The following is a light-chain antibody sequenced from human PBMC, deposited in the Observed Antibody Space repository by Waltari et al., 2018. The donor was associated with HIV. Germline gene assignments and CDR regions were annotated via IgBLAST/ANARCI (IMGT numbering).Light chain of an antibody. Sequence: QFALTQPPSASGSPGQSVTVSCTGTSSDIGGYNYVSWYQQHPGKAPKLIIYEVSNRPSAVCIRFSVSRSGNTTSLSISVLQAEDEADYFYSSLTYGATLNVLFGGGTKLTVL. J-gene: IGLJ3*02. V-gene: IGLV2-14*01. CDR2: EVS. CDR1: SSDIGGYNY. CDR3: SSLTYGATLNVL.